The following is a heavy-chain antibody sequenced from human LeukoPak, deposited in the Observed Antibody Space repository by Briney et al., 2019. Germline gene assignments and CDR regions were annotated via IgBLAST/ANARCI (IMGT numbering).Heavy chain of an antibody. CDR1: GFTFSSYS. J-gene: IGHJ5*02. CDR3: ATVFGYPKYNWFDP. CDR2: ISSSSSYI. V-gene: IGHV3-21*01. Sequence: GGSLRLSCAASGFTFSSYSMNWVRQAPGKGLEWVSSISSSSSYIYYADSVKGRFTISRDNAKNSLYLQMNSLRAEDTAVYYCATVFGYPKYNWFDPWGQGTLVTVSS. D-gene: IGHD3-22*01.